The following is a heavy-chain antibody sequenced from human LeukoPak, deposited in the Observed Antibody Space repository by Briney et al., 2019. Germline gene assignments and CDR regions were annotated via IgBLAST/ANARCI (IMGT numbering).Heavy chain of an antibody. CDR2: INESGDST. J-gene: IGHJ4*02. CDR3: GNYSSDWHYFEY. CDR1: GFSFSNYA. Sequence: GGSLRLSCAASGFSFSNYAMTWVRQAAGKGLEWVSGINESGDSTYYAESVKGRFTISRANSKNTMYHQKNSTRVEVMGLYYCGNYSSDWHYFEYWGQGTLLTVSS. D-gene: IGHD6-19*01. V-gene: IGHV3-23*01.